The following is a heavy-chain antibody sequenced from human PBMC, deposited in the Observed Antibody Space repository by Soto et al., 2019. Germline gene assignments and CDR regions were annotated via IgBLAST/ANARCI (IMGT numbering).Heavy chain of an antibody. Sequence: SETLSLTCTVSGGSISSYYWSWIRQPPGKGLEWIGYIYYSGSTNYNPSLKSRVTISVDTSKNQFSLKLSSVTAADTAVYYCARDLLYCSGGSCYSGGWFDPWGQGTLVTVSS. J-gene: IGHJ5*02. V-gene: IGHV4-59*01. CDR2: IYYSGST. CDR3: ARDLLYCSGGSCYSGGWFDP. D-gene: IGHD2-15*01. CDR1: GGSISSYY.